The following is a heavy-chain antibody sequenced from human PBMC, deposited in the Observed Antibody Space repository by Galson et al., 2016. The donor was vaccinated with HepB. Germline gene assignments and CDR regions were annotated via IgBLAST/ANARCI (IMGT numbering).Heavy chain of an antibody. CDR2: IYHSGST. CDR1: GGSISSNHW. J-gene: IGHJ4*02. CDR3: ARHDYGDFLFDY. D-gene: IGHD4-17*01. V-gene: IGHV4-4*02. Sequence: LSLTCAVSGGSISSNHWWTWVRQPPGKGLEWIGDIYHSGSTYYNPSLKSRVTISVDTSKNQLSLELSSVTAADTAMYYCARHDYGDFLFDYWGQGTLVIVSS.